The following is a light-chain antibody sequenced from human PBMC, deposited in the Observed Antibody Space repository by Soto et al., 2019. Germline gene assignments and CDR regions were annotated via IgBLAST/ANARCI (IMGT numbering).Light chain of an antibody. CDR1: TGDIGTYNF. CDR3: TSYTGTSTPVV. J-gene: IGLJ2*01. V-gene: IGLV2-14*01. Sequence: QSALTQPASVSGSPGQSITISCTGTTGDIGTYNFVSWYQHHPGKAPTLMIYDVSDRPSGVSNRFSGSKSGNTASLTISGLQAEDEATYYCTSYTGTSTPVVFGGGTKVTV. CDR2: DVS.